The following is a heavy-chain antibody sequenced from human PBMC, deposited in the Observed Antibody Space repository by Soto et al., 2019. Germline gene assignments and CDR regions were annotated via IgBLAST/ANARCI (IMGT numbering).Heavy chain of an antibody. CDR1: GFTFSSYW. Sequence: PGGCLRLSCAASGFTFSSYWMSWVRQAPGKGLEWVANIKQDGSEKYYVDSVKGRFTISRDNAKNSLYLQMNSLRAEDTAVYYCARERRFLEWSDAFDIWGQGTMVTVSS. J-gene: IGHJ3*02. CDR2: IKQDGSEK. V-gene: IGHV3-7*01. D-gene: IGHD3-3*01. CDR3: ARERRFLEWSDAFDI.